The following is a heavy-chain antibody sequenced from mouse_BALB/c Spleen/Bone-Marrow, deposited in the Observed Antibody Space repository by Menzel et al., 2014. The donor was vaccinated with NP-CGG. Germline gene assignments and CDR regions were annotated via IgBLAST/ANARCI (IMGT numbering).Heavy chain of an antibody. CDR3: ARVGFSFDY. V-gene: IGHV1-80*01. D-gene: IGHD3-1*01. CDR2: IYPGDGDT. J-gene: IGHJ2*01. CDR1: GYAFSTYW. Sequence: VQLQQSGAELVRPGSSVKISCKASGYAFSTYWMNWVKQRPGQGLEWIGQIYPGDGDTNYNEEFKSKATLTADKSSSTASIQLSSLTSEDSAVYFCARVGFSFDYWGQGTTLTVSS.